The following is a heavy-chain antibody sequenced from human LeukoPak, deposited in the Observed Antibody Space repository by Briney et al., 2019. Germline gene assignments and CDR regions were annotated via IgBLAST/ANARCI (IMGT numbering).Heavy chain of an antibody. V-gene: IGHV4-4*07. CDR2: IYTSGST. D-gene: IGHD3-9*01. CDR3: ARGFVLRYFDWLSRRKEGNWFDP. CDR1: GGSISSYY. Sequence: SETLSLTCTVSGGSISSYYWSWIRQPAGKGLEWIGRIYTSGSTNYNPSLKSRVTMSVDTSKNQFSLKLNSVTAADTAVYYCARGFVLRYFDWLSRRKEGNWFDPWGQGTLVTVSS. J-gene: IGHJ5*02.